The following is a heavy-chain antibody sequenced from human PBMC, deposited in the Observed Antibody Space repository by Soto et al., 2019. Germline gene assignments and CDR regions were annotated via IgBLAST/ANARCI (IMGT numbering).Heavy chain of an antibody. CDR1: GGSISSSSYY. CDR3: ARGAPLLAKRVGKSYSSSWYYFDY. D-gene: IGHD6-13*01. V-gene: IGHV4-39*01. Sequence: SETLSLTCTVSGGSISSSSYYWGWIRQPPGKGLEWIGSIYYSGSTYYNPSLKSRVTISIDTSKNQFSLKLSSVTAADTAVYYCARGAPLLAKRVGKSYSSSWYYFDYWGQGTLVTVSS. J-gene: IGHJ4*02. CDR2: IYYSGST.